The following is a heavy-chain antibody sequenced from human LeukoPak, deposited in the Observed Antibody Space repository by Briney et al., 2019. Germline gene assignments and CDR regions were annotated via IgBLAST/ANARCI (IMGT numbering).Heavy chain of an antibody. CDR1: GFTFSSYG. CDR3: VKDVSGYGDQGNFQH. D-gene: IGHD4-17*01. V-gene: IGHV3-33*06. CDR2: IWYDGSNK. J-gene: IGHJ1*01. Sequence: GGSLRLSCAASGFTFSSYGMHWVRQAPGKGLEWVAVIWYDGSNKYYADSVKGRFTISRDNSKNTLYLQMNSLRAEDTAVYYRVKDVSGYGDQGNFQHWGQGTLVTVSS.